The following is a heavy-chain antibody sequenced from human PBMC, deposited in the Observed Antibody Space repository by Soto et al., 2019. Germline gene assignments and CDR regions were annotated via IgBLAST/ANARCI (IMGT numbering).Heavy chain of an antibody. J-gene: IGHJ4*02. CDR2: ISDSGSRM. CDR3: ARFAVGATFDY. D-gene: IGHD1-26*01. Sequence: GGSLRLSCVVSGFTLGDYSMNWVRQAPGKGLEWVSYISDSGSRMYYADSVKGRFTISRDNAKNSLYLQMNSLRAEDTAVYYCARFAVGATFDYWGQGTLVTVSS. V-gene: IGHV3-48*01. CDR1: GFTLGDYS.